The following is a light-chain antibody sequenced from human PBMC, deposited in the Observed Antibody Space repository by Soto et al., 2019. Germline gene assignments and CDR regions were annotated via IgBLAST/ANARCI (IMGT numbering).Light chain of an antibody. V-gene: IGKV3-15*01. Sequence: EIVMTQSPATLSVSPRERATLSCRASQSVSSNLAWYQQKPGQAPRLRIYGSSTRATGIPARFSGTGSGTEFTLTISSLQSEDFAVYYCQQYNNWPPKTFGQGTKVEI. CDR1: QSVSSN. CDR3: QQYNNWPPKT. J-gene: IGKJ1*01. CDR2: GSS.